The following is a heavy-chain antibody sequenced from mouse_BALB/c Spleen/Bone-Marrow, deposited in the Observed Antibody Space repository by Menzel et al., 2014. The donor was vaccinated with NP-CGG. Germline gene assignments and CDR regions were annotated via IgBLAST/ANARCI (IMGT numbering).Heavy chain of an antibody. V-gene: IGHV7-3*02. D-gene: IGHD2-3*01. CDR1: GVTFTDYY. Sequence: EVQGVESGGGLGQPGGSLRLSCATSGVTFTDYYMSWVRQPPGKALEWLGFIRNKANGHTTEYSASVKGRFTISRDNSQSILYLQMNTLRAEDSATYYCARDINDGYYWYFDVWNARTTVTVSS. CDR2: IRNKANGHTT. CDR3: ARDINDGYYWYFDV. J-gene: IGHJ1*01.